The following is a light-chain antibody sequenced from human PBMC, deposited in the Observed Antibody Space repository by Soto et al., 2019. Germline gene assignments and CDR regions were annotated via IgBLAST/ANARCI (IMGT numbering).Light chain of an antibody. Sequence: QLVLTQPASVSGSPGQSITISCTGTSSDVGSYNLVSWYQQHPGKAPKLMIYEGSQRPSGVSNRFSGSKSGNTASLTISGLQAEDEADYFCCSYAQSNSWVFGGGTQLTVL. V-gene: IGLV2-23*01. CDR2: EGS. J-gene: IGLJ3*02. CDR3: CSYAQSNSWV. CDR1: SSDVGSYNL.